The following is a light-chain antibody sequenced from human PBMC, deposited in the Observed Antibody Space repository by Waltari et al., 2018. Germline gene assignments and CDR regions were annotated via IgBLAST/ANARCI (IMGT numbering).Light chain of an antibody. CDR1: NIGTKS. V-gene: IGLV3-21*01. CDR3: QVWDANNEPGL. CDR2: YDS. Sequence: SYVLTQPLSVSVAPGETARITCGGNNIGTKSVHWYRQKPGQAPVWVISYDSDRPSGIPERFSGSNSGDTATLTISRVEAGDEADYYCQVWDANNEPGLFGTGTEVTV. J-gene: IGLJ1*01.